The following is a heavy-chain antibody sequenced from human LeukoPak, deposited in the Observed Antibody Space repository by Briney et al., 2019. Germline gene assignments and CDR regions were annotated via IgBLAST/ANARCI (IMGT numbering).Heavy chain of an antibody. CDR2: INAGNGNT. CDR1: GYTFTSYA. J-gene: IGHJ3*02. V-gene: IGHV1-3*01. D-gene: IGHD3-10*01. Sequence: GASVKVSCKPSGYTFTSYAMHWVRQAPGQRLEWMGWINAGNGNTKYSQKFQGRVTITRDTSASTAYMELSSLRSEDTAVYYCARNRGAPPNAFDIWGQGTMVTVSS. CDR3: ARNRGAPPNAFDI.